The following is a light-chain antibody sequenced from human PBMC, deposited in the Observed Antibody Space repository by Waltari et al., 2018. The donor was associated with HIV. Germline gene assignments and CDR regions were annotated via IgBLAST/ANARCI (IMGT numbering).Light chain of an antibody. V-gene: IGKV1-9*01. Sequence: DIRLTQSPSFLSASIGDRITITCRASQDINTFLAWYQQKPGRAPKLLVYAASTLQSGVSSRFSGSGSETDFTLTINSLQPEDCATYYCQQLNSYPVTFGGGTKVEI. CDR1: QDINTF. CDR2: AAS. CDR3: QQLNSYPVT. J-gene: IGKJ4*01.